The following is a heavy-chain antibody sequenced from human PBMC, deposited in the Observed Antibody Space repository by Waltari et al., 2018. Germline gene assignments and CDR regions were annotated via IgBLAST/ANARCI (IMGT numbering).Heavy chain of an antibody. CDR2: MYFSGTH. D-gene: IGHD3-22*01. CDR3: ARLPRGSVIIGAFDI. Sequence: VQLQESGPGLVQPSATLSLSCDVSGASITSPFCSWIRQAPGKGLEWIGYMYFSGTHNYNPSLKSRVTISIDTSKNHFSLNLRSVTAADTAIYYCARLPRGSVIIGAFDIWGQGTQVTVSS. CDR1: GASITSPF. J-gene: IGHJ3*02. V-gene: IGHV4-59*11.